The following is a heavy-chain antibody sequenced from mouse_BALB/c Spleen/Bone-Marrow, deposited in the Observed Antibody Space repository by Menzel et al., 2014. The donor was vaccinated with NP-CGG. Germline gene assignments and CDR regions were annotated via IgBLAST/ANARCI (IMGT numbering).Heavy chain of an antibody. J-gene: IGHJ4*01. V-gene: IGHV3-8*02. CDR1: GDSITSGY. CDR2: ISYSGST. Sequence: EVQGVESGPSLVKPSQTLSLTCSVSGDSITSGYWNWIRKFPGNKLEYMGYISYSGSTYYNPSLKSRISITRDTSNNQYFLQLKSVTSEDTATYYCARFGCAYALDYWGQGTSVTVSS. D-gene: IGHD2-2*01. CDR3: ARFGCAYALDY.